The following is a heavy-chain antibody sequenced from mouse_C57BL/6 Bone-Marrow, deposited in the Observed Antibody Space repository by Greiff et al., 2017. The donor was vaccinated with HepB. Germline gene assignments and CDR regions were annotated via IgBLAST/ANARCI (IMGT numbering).Heavy chain of an antibody. CDR1: GFTFTDYY. CDR2: VYPYNGGT. V-gene: IGHV1-36*01. D-gene: IGHD1-1*01. Sequence: VQLQQSGPVLVKPGPSVKISCKASGFTFTDYYMHWVKQSHGKSLEWIGLVYPYNGGTSYNQKFKGKATLTVDTSASTAYMELNSLTSEDSAVYYCARETYYGSSYGRFDYWGQGTTLTVSS. J-gene: IGHJ2*01. CDR3: ARETYYGSSYGRFDY.